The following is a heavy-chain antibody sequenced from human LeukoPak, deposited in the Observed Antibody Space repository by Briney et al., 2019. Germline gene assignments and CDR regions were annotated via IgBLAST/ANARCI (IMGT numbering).Heavy chain of an antibody. CDR2: INHSGST. Sequence: SETLSLTCAVYGGSFSGYYWSWIRQPPGKGLEWIGEINHSGSTNYNPSLKSRVTISVDTSKNQFSLKLSSVTAADTAVYYCARFFPNYFDYWGQGTLVTVSS. J-gene: IGHJ4*02. D-gene: IGHD3-3*01. V-gene: IGHV4-34*01. CDR3: ARFFPNYFDY. CDR1: GGSFSGYY.